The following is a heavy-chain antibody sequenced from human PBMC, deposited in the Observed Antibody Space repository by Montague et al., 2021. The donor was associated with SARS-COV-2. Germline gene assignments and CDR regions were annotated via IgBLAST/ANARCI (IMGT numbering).Heavy chain of an antibody. V-gene: IGHV4-4*02. D-gene: IGHD3-10*01. CDR2: TYHSGST. Sequence: SETLSLTCAVSGDSINSEHWWSWVRQPPGKGLEWIGETYHSGSTNYNPSLRGRVTISVDKSKNQFSLKVNSVSAADTAVYYCARLGVVPSPRTFDPWGQGTLVTVSS. J-gene: IGHJ5*02. CDR3: ARLGVVPSPRTFDP. CDR1: GDSINSEHW.